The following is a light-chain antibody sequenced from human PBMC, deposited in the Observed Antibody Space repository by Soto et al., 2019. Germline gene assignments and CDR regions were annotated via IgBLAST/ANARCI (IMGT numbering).Light chain of an antibody. V-gene: IGKV1-39*01. J-gene: IGKJ3*01. CDR2: AAS. Sequence: DIQMTQSPSPLSASVGDRIIITCRASQTIARYINWFQQKSGQPPKLLVYAASTLRHGVPSRFSASGSGSHFTLTINSXQPEDLATYYCQQSYNAPFNFGPGTKVDIK. CDR3: QQSYNAPFN. CDR1: QTIARY.